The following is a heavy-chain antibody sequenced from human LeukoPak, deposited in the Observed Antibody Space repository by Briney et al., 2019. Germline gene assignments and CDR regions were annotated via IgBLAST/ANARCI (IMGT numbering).Heavy chain of an antibody. Sequence: ASVTVSCKASGYTFTGYYMHWVRQAPGQGLEWMGWINVNSGATDYAQKFQGRVTMTRDTSISSAYMELSRLTSDDTALYYCARDRGYSSGLLGYWGQGTLVTVSS. D-gene: IGHD6-19*01. CDR1: GYTFTGYY. CDR2: INVNSGAT. J-gene: IGHJ4*02. V-gene: IGHV1-2*02. CDR3: ARDRGYSSGLLGY.